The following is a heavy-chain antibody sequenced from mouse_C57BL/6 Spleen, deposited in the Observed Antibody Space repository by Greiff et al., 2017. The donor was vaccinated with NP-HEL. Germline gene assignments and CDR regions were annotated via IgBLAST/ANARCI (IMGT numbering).Heavy chain of an antibody. Sequence: QVQLQQPGAELVRPGSSVKLSCKASGYTFTSYWMHWVKQRPIQGLEWIGNIDPSDSETHYNQKFKDKATLTVDKSSSTAYMPLSSLTSEDSAVYYCARRYGNPYWYFDVWGTGTTVTVSS. CDR3: ARRYGNPYWYFDV. V-gene: IGHV1-52*01. CDR2: IDPSDSET. D-gene: IGHD2-1*01. J-gene: IGHJ1*03. CDR1: GYTFTSYW.